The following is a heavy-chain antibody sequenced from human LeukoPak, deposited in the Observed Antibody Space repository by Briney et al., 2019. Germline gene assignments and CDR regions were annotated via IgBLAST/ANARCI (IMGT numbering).Heavy chain of an antibody. V-gene: IGHV3-30*02. Sequence: GGSLRLSCAASGFTFSSYSMHWVRQAPGKGLEWVAFIRYDGSNKYYADSVKGRFTISRDNSKNTLYLQMNSLRAEDTAVYYCAKDTIFGVADFYYFDYWGQGTLVTVSS. CDR3: AKDTIFGVADFYYFDY. CDR1: GFTFSSYS. D-gene: IGHD3-3*01. J-gene: IGHJ4*02. CDR2: IRYDGSNK.